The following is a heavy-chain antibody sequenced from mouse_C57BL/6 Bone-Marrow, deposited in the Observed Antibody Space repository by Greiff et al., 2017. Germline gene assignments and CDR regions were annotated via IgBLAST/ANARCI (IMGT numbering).Heavy chain of an antibody. D-gene: IGHD1-1*01. CDR2: IDPSDSYT. V-gene: IGHV1-69*01. Sequence: QLQQPGAELVMPGASVKLSCKASGYTFTSYWMHWVKQRPGQGLEWIGEIDPSDSYTNYNQKFKGKSTLTVDKSSSTAYMQLSSLTSEDSAVYYCARDYYGSSRYAMDYWGQGTSVTVSS. CDR1: GYTFTSYW. J-gene: IGHJ4*01. CDR3: ARDYYGSSRYAMDY.